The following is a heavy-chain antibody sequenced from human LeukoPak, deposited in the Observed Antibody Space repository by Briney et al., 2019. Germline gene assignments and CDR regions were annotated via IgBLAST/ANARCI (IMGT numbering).Heavy chain of an antibody. CDR1: GGSISSYY. CDR2: IYYSGST. J-gene: IGHJ5*02. CDR3: AREIYSSSQRWFDP. V-gene: IGHV4-59*01. Sequence: PSETLSLTCTVSGGSISSYYWSWIRQPPGKGLEWIGYIYYSGSTNYNPSLKSRVTISVDTSKNQFSLKLSSVTAADTAVYYCAREIYSSSQRWFDPWGQGTLVTVSS. D-gene: IGHD6-13*01.